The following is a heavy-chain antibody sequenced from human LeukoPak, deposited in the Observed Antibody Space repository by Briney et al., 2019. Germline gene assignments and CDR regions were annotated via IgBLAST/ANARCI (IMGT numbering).Heavy chain of an antibody. V-gene: IGHV3-30*02. CDR3: ARLIGDYDILTGYWYYFDY. D-gene: IGHD3-9*01. J-gene: IGHJ4*01. CDR1: GFTFSSYG. CDR2: IRYDGSNK. Sequence: TGGSLRLSCAASGFTFSSYGMHWVHQAPGKGLEWVAFIRYDGSNKYYADSVKGRFTISRDNSKNTLYLQMNSLRAEDTAVYYCARLIGDYDILTGYWYYFDYWGQGTLVTVSS.